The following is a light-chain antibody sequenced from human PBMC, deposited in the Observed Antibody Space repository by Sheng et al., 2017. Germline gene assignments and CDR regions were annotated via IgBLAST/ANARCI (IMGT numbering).Light chain of an antibody. V-gene: IGKV1-NL1*01. Sequence: DTQMTQSPSSLSASVGDRVTITCRASRDISNSLAWYQQKPGKAPKLLLYAASRLESGVPSRFSGSGSGTDYTLTISSLQPEDFATYYCHQYYSTSLTFGGGTKVEIK. CDR3: HQYYSTSLT. CDR1: RDISNS. CDR2: AAS. J-gene: IGKJ4*01.